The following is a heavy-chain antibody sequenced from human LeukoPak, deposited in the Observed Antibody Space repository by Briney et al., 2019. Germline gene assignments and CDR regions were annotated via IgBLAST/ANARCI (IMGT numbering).Heavy chain of an antibody. D-gene: IGHD3-3*01. Sequence: SETLSLTCTVSGGSISSSSYYWGWIRQPPGKGLEWIGSIYYSGSTYYNPSLKSRVTISVDTSKNQFSLKLSSVTAADTAVYYCARVFFWSGYYVFDYWGQGTLVTVSS. V-gene: IGHV4-39*07. CDR2: IYYSGST. J-gene: IGHJ4*02. CDR1: GGSISSSSYY. CDR3: ARVFFWSGYYVFDY.